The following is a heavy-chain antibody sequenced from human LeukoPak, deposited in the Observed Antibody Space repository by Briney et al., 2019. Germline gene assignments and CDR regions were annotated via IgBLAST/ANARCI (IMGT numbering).Heavy chain of an antibody. D-gene: IGHD3-10*01. CDR1: GGPFSGYY. V-gene: IGHV4-34*01. CDR2: INHSGST. CDR3: ARANPSGVDTYGMDV. Sequence: SETLSLTCAVYGGPFSGYYWSWIRQPPGKGLEWIGEINHSGSTNYNPSLKSRVTISVDTSKNQFSLKLSSVTAADTAVYYCARANPSGVDTYGMDVWGQGTTVTVSS. J-gene: IGHJ6*02.